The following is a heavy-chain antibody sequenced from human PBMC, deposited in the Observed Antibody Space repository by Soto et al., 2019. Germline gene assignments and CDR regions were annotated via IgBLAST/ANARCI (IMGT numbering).Heavy chain of an antibody. J-gene: IGHJ6*02. Sequence: SVKVSCQASGGTFSSYAIRWVRQAPGRGREWMGGSIPIFGTANHAQKFQGRVTITADKSTSTAYMELSSLRSEDTAVYYCTHCSSTSCYTAADYGMDVWGQGTTVTVSS. CDR2: SIPIFGTA. CDR3: THCSSTSCYTAADYGMDV. CDR1: GGTFSSYA. D-gene: IGHD2-2*02. V-gene: IGHV1-69*06.